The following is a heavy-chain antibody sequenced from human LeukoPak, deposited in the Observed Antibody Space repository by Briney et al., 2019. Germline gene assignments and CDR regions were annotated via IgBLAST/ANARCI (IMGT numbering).Heavy chain of an antibody. V-gene: IGHV3-23*01. CDR1: GFTFSSYA. CDR2: ISGNGDYT. D-gene: IGHD6-13*01. Sequence: GGSLGLSCAASGFTFSSYAMSWVRQAPGKGLEWVSTISGNGDYTYYADSVKGRFTISRDNSKNTLYLQMNSLRADDTAVYYCAKRGIAAAASFDYWGQGTLVSVSS. CDR3: AKRGIAAAASFDY. J-gene: IGHJ4*02.